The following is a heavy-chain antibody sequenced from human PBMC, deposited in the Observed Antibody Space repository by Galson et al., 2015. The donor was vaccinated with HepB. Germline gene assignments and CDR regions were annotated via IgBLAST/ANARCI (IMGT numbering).Heavy chain of an antibody. CDR2: IIPIFGTA. Sequence: SVKVSCKASGGTFSSYAISWVRQAPGQGLEWMGGIIPIFGTANYAQKFQGRVTITADESTSTAYMELSSLRSEDTAVYYCARGTTMVRGVFVYWGQGTLVTVSS. CDR3: ARGTTMVRGVFVY. V-gene: IGHV1-69*13. D-gene: IGHD3-10*01. J-gene: IGHJ4*02. CDR1: GGTFSSYA.